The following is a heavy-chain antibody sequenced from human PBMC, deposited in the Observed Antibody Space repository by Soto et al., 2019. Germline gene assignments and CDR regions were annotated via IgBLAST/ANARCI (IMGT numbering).Heavy chain of an antibody. D-gene: IGHD3-22*01. Sequence: ASVKVSCKASGGTFSSYAISWVRQAPGQGLEWMGGIIPIFGTANYAQKFQGRVTITADKSTSTAYMELSSLRSEDTAVYYRARDTYDTTGYPLDYWGQGTLVTVSS. CDR2: IIPIFGTA. V-gene: IGHV1-69*06. J-gene: IGHJ4*02. CDR3: ARDTYDTTGYPLDY. CDR1: GGTFSSYA.